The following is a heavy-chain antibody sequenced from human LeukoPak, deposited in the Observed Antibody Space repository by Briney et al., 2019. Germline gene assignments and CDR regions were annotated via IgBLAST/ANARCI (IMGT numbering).Heavy chain of an antibody. J-gene: IGHJ4*02. CDR2: ISGSGGTT. V-gene: IGHV3-23*01. Sequence: GGSLRLSCAASGFTFNNYAMSWVRQAPGKGLEWVSAISGSGGTTYYADSVKGRFTISRDNSKNTLYLQMNSLRAEDTAVYYCARAMYYYDISGYYSHPCGYWGQGTLVTVSS. CDR3: ARAMYYYDISGYYSHPCGY. D-gene: IGHD3-22*01. CDR1: GFTFNNYA.